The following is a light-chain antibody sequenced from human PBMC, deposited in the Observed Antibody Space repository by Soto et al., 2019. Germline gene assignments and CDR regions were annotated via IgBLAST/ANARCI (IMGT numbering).Light chain of an antibody. Sequence: QLVLTQPPSVSGAPGQRVTVSCTGTSSNIGAGYDVHWYQQLPGTAPRVLIYVNTNRPSGVPDRFSGSKSGTSASLAITGLQAEDEADYYCQSYDSGLSGSVFGGGTKLTVL. CDR3: QSYDSGLSGSV. J-gene: IGLJ3*02. CDR2: VNT. CDR1: SSNIGAGYD. V-gene: IGLV1-40*01.